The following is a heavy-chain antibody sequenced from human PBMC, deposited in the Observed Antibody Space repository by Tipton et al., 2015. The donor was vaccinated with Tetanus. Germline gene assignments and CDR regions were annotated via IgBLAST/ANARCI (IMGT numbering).Heavy chain of an antibody. CDR2: IYYSGST. D-gene: IGHD3-10*01. CDR1: GGSISGSSYY. CDR3: ARHPPPYYYGSGSYLDY. V-gene: IGHV4-39*01. J-gene: IGHJ4*02. Sequence: TLSLTCSVSGGSISGSSYYWSWIRQPPGKALEWIGSIYYSGSTFYPPSLQSRVTISVDTSKNQFSLRLSSVTAADTAVYFCARHPPPYYYGSGSYLDYWGQGTPVTVSS.